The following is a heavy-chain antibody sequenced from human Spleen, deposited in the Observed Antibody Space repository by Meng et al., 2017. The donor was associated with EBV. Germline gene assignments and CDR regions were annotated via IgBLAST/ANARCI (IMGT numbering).Heavy chain of an antibody. D-gene: IGHD1-14*01. Sequence: QAQFGQVGAEVKEPWGSMKVSCKTSGYIFTTYNIHWVRQAPGQRPEWMGWINAGNGNTKYSQRFQDRLTFTRDTSAGTAYMELSSLRFEDTAVYYCARFLRTPLTYKPFDHWGQGTLVTVSS. J-gene: IGHJ4*02. V-gene: IGHV1-3*01. CDR3: ARFLRTPLTYKPFDH. CDR1: GYIFTTYN. CDR2: INAGNGNT.